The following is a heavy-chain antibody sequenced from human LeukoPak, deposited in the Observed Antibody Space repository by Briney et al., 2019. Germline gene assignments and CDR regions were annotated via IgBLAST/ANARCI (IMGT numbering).Heavy chain of an antibody. CDR3: ARGSFDISGYYVFDY. D-gene: IGHD3-22*01. CDR2: IYYTGNT. V-gene: IGHV4-4*07. Sequence: PSETLSLTCTVSGDSITRNYWSWIRQPAGKGLEWIGRIYYTGNTNYSPSLESRVTMSTDTSKNQFSLKLSPVTAADTAVYYCARGSFDISGYYVFDYWGQGTLVTVSS. CDR1: GDSITRNY. J-gene: IGHJ4*02.